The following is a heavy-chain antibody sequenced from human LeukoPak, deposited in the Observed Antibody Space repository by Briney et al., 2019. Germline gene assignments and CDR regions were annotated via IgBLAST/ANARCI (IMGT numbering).Heavy chain of an antibody. Sequence: PGGSLRLSCAASGFTFSSYAMHWVRQALGKGLEWVAVISYDGSNKYYADSVKGRFTISRDNSKNTLYLQMNSLRAEDTAVYYCARDPLTHYYDSSGYYHYYYYYMDVWGKGTTVTVSS. V-gene: IGHV3-30*04. CDR1: GFTFSSYA. CDR2: ISYDGSNK. CDR3: ARDPLTHYYDSSGYYHYYYYYMDV. D-gene: IGHD3-22*01. J-gene: IGHJ6*03.